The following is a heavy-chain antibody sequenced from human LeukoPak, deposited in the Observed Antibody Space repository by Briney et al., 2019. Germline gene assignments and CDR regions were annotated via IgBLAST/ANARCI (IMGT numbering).Heavy chain of an antibody. CDR3: ARRWELLRTFDY. D-gene: IGHD1-26*01. CDR2: INHSGST. Sequence: SETLSLTCAVYGGSFGGYYWSWIRQPPGKGLEWIGEINHSGSTNYNPSLKSRVTISVDTSKNQFSLKLSSVTAADTAVYYCARRWELLRTFDYWGQGTLVTVSS. CDR1: GGSFGGYY. J-gene: IGHJ4*02. V-gene: IGHV4-34*01.